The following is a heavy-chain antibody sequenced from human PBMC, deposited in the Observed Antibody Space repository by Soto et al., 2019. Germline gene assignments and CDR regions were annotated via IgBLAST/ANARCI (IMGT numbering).Heavy chain of an antibody. J-gene: IGHJ5*02. Sequence: SSETLSLTCTVSGGAISGYDWTGIRQSAGKGLEWIGRIYSSGGTKYNPSLKSRVTMSLDTSKNQFSLRLSSVTAADTAVYYCARGQRFSDSFDPWGQGTLVTVS. V-gene: IGHV4-4*07. CDR1: GGAISGYD. D-gene: IGHD3-3*01. CDR2: IYSSGGT. CDR3: ARGQRFSDSFDP.